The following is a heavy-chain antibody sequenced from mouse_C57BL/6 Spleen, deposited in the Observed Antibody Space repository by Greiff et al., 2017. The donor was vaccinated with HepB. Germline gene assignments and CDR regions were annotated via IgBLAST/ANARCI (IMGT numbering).Heavy chain of an antibody. Sequence: VQLQQSGPGLVQPSQSLSITCTVSGFSLTSYGVHWVRQSPGKGLEWLGVIWSGGSTDYNAAFISRLSISKDNSKSQVFFKMNSLQADDTAIYYCARSSYGSSYWFGYWGQGTLVTVPA. CDR2: IWSGGST. CDR3: ARSSYGSSYWFGY. CDR1: GFSLTSYG. V-gene: IGHV2-2*01. D-gene: IGHD1-1*01. J-gene: IGHJ3*01.